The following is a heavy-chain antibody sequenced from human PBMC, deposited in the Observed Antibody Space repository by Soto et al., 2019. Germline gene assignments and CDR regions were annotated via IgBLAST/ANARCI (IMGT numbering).Heavy chain of an antibody. Sequence: SDECSDANGSILGCGRSCIRQPPGKGLEWIGNIHYNGNTKYSPSLKSRVTMSVDTSKNHLSLKLISVTTADTAVYFCAREGNLGRWIQPLDSWGQGTLVTVSS. CDR2: IHYNGNT. D-gene: IGHD2-2*03. CDR1: NGSILGCG. J-gene: IGHJ4*02. V-gene: IGHV4-59*01. CDR3: AREGNLGRWIQPLDS.